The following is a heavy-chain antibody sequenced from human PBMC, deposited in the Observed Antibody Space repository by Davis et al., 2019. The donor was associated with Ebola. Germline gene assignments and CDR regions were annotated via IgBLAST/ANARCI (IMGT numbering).Heavy chain of an antibody. D-gene: IGHD3-16*02. CDR2: LNPNSCGT. Sequence: ASVKVSCKASGYTFTGYYLHWVXXXXPXXXXXXXXLNPNSCGTNYAQKFQGRVTITRDTSASTAYMELSSLRSEDTAVYYCARNLSPYYYGMDVWGQGTTVTVSS. V-gene: IGHV1-2*02. CDR1: GYTFTGYY. J-gene: IGHJ6*02. CDR3: ARNLSPYYYGMDV.